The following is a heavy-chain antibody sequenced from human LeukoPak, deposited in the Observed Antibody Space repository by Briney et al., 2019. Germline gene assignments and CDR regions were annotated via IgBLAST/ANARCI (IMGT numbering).Heavy chain of an antibody. CDR1: GGTFSSYA. D-gene: IGHD3-9*01. J-gene: IGHJ5*02. CDR2: IIPIFGTA. Sequence: SVKVSCKASGGTFSSYAISWVRQAPGQGLEWMGGIIPIFGTANYAQKFQGRVTITADKSTSTAYMELSSLRSEDTAAYYCATSFGAYYDILTGPDPNWFDPWGQGTLVTVSS. V-gene: IGHV1-69*06. CDR3: ATSFGAYYDILTGPDPNWFDP.